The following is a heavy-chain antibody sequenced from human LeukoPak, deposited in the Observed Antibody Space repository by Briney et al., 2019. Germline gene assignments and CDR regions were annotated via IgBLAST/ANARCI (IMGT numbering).Heavy chain of an antibody. CDR3: ARVDTAKYYFDY. V-gene: IGHV3-74*01. CDR1: GFTFSSYW. CDR2: INSDGSST. J-gene: IGHJ4*02. Sequence: GGSLRPSCAASGFTFSSYWMHWVRQAPGKGLVWVSRINSDGSSTSYADSVKGRFTISRDNAKNTLYLQMNSLRAEDTAVYYCARVDTAKYYFDYWGQEPLVTVSS. D-gene: IGHD5-18*01.